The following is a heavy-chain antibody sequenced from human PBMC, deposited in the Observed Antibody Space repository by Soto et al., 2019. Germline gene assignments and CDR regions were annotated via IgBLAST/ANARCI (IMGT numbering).Heavy chain of an antibody. D-gene: IGHD6-6*01. V-gene: IGHV1-2*04. Sequence: ASVKASCKASGDTFTGYYMHCVRQAPGQGLEWMGWINPNSGGTNYAQKFQGWVTMTRDTSISTAYMELSRLRSDDTAVYYCARCPIAARPIKDKNYGPYYYYGMDVWGQGTTVTVSS. J-gene: IGHJ6*02. CDR3: ARCPIAARPIKDKNYGPYYYYGMDV. CDR1: GDTFTGYY. CDR2: INPNSGGT.